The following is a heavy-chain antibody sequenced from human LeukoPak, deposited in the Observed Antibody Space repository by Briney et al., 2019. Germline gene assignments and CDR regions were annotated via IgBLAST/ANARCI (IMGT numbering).Heavy chain of an antibody. CDR1: GFSVSSNY. J-gene: IGHJ4*02. Sequence: GGSLRLSCAASGFSVSSNYMSWVRQAPGKGLEWVSIIYSGGSTYYADSVKGRFTISRDSSKNTLYLQVNSLRPEDTAMYYCARGLEWLTFDYWGQGTPVTVSS. CDR2: IYSGGST. CDR3: ARGLEWLTFDY. V-gene: IGHV3-66*02. D-gene: IGHD3-3*01.